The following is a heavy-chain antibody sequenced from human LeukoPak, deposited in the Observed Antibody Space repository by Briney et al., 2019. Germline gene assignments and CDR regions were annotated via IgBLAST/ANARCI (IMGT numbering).Heavy chain of an antibody. CDR3: ARYYYGSGSYTPAYYMDV. CDR2: IYYSGST. Sequence: SETLSLTCTVSGGSISSYYWSWIRQPPGKGLGWIGYIYYSGSTNYNPSLKSRVTISVDTSKNQFSLKLSSVTAADTAVYYCARYYYGSGSYTPAYYMDVWGKGTTVTISS. CDR1: GGSISSYY. J-gene: IGHJ6*03. D-gene: IGHD3-10*01. V-gene: IGHV4-59*01.